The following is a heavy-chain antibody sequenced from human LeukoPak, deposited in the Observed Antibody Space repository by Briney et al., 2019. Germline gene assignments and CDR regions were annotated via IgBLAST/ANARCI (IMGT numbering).Heavy chain of an antibody. V-gene: IGHV3-23*01. CDR1: GFIFSTYV. CDR3: ARGGVLLAGKKFDY. J-gene: IGHJ4*02. Sequence: PGGSPTLSCVASGFIFSTYVMSWVRQAPGKGLEWVSGISVSGGSTYYEDSVKGRFTISRDNSKNTLYLQMNSLRAEDTAVYYCARGGVLLAGKKFDYWGQGILVTVSS. CDR2: ISVSGGST. D-gene: IGHD6-13*01.